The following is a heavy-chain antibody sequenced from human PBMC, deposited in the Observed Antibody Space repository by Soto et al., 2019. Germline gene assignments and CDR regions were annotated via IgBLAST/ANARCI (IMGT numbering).Heavy chain of an antibody. J-gene: IGHJ3*02. CDR1: GYTFTGYY. CDR3: TRGRDYYDSSGYLFDI. Sequence: VASVKVSCKASGYTFTGYYMHWVRQAPGQGLEWMGWINPNSGGTNYAQKFQGWVTMTRDTSISTAYMELSRLRSDDTAVYYCTRGRDYYDSSGYLFDIWGQGTMVTVSS. CDR2: INPNSGGT. V-gene: IGHV1-2*04. D-gene: IGHD3-22*01.